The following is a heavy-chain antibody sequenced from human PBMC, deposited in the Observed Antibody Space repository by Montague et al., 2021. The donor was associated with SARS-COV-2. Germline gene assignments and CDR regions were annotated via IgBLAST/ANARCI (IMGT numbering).Heavy chain of an antibody. Sequence: SLRLSCAASGFTFTSYAMYWVRQAPRKGLEWASLISFDGCQKSYVDSVKGRFSISRDNFNNTLFLDMHSLRAEDSALYYCARACEHHSHLFGMDVWGQGTTVIVSS. D-gene: IGHD1-14*01. CDR2: ISFDGCQK. V-gene: IGHV3-33*08. J-gene: IGHJ6*02. CDR1: GFTFTSYA. CDR3: ARACEHHSHLFGMDV.